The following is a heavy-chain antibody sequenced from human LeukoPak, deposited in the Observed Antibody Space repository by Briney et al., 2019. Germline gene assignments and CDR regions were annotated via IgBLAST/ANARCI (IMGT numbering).Heavy chain of an antibody. CDR1: GFTFSSYG. J-gene: IGHJ4*02. CDR3: AKDWVVRGVEYYFDY. CDR2: ISYDGSNK. V-gene: IGHV3-30*18. D-gene: IGHD3-10*01. Sequence: GGSLRLSCAASGFTFSSYGMHWVRQAPGKGLEWVAVISYDGSNKYYADSVKGRFTISRDNSKNTLYLQMNSLRAEDTAVYYCAKDWVVRGVEYYFDYWGQGTPVTVSS.